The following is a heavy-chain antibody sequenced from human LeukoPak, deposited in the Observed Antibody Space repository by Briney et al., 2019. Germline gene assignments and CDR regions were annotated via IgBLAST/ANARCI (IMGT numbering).Heavy chain of an antibody. D-gene: IGHD2-2*01. J-gene: IGHJ4*02. Sequence: PGRSLRLSCAASGFTFSSYAISWVSQAAGKGLEWVSAISGSGGSTYYADSVKGRFTISRDNSKNTLYLQMNSLRAEDTAVYYCAKDLTRIVVVPAATPDGWGQGTLVTVSS. CDR2: ISGSGGST. CDR3: AKDLTRIVVVPAATPDG. CDR1: GFTFSSYA. V-gene: IGHV3-23*01.